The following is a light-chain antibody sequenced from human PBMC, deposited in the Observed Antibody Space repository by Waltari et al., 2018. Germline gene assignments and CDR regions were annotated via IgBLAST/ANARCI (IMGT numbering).Light chain of an antibody. V-gene: IGLV2-14*01. J-gene: IGLJ3*02. CDR3: CSFTSGSTWV. Sequence: QSALTQPASVSGSPGQSITIPCTGTSSDVGGYNQLSWYQQHPGKAPKLLIFHVSNRPSGVSNRFSGSKSGNTASLTISGLQAEDESDYYCCSFTSGSTWVFGGGTKLTVL. CDR2: HVS. CDR1: SSDVGGYNQ.